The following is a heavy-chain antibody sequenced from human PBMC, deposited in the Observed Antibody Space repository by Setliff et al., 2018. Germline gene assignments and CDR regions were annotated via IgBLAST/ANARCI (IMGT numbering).Heavy chain of an antibody. Sequence: SCKASGGTLTTFTTYSLIWVRQAPGQGLEWMGGIIPITGTTNYAQRFQGRITISTDESSSTVYMEMSRLKSEDTAVYYCARGSIVGPTRGDFDFWGLRLSWSPSPQ. V-gene: IGHV1-69*16. CDR1: GGTLTTFTTYS. CDR3: ARGSIVGPTRGDFDF. D-gene: IGHD1-26*01. J-gene: IGHJ4*02. CDR2: IIPITGTT.